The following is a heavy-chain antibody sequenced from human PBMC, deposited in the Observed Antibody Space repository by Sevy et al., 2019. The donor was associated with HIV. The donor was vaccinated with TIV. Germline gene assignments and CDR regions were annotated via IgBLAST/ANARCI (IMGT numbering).Heavy chain of an antibody. D-gene: IGHD3-16*01. CDR3: ARAPLYYDTSVYFDY. V-gene: IGHV3-30*04. CDR1: DFTVSYYA. CDR2: ISNDGNNK. Sequence: GGSLRLSCVASDFTVSYYAMHWVRQAPGKGLEWVAVISNDGNNKRYAESVKGRFTVSRENSKSTQYLELNSQRPEDTAIFYCARAPLYYDTSVYFDYWGQGTLVTVSS. J-gene: IGHJ4*02.